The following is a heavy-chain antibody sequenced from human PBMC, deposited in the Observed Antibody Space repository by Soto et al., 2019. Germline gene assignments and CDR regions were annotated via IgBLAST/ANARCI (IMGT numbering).Heavy chain of an antibody. V-gene: IGHV1-2*02. J-gene: IGHJ6*02. D-gene: IGHD2-15*01. CDR3: ARAGRYCSGGSCYSYYYYYGMDV. Sequence: GASVKVSCKASGYTFTGYYMHWVRQAPGQGLEWMGWINPNSGGTNYAQKFQGRVTMTRDTSISTAYMELSRLRSDDTAVYYCARAGRYCSGGSCYSYYYYYGMDVWGQGTTVTVSS. CDR2: INPNSGGT. CDR1: GYTFTGYY.